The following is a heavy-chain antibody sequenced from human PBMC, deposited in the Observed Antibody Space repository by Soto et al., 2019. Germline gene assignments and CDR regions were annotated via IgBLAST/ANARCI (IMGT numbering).Heavy chain of an antibody. CDR1: GYTFSSYY. D-gene: IGHD1-26*01. V-gene: IGHV1-46*01. CDR2: INPGGGST. J-gene: IGHJ4*01. CDR3: ARPTVVGATVRYFFDF. Sequence: GASVKVSCKASGYTFSSYYMHWLRQAPGQGLEWMGVINPGGGSTNYAQNFRGRVTMTRGTSTSTVYMELSSLRSEDTAVYYCARPTVVGATVRYFFDFWGQGTLVTVSS.